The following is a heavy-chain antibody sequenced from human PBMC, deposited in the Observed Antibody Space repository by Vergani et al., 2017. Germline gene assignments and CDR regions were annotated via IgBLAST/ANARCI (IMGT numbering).Heavy chain of an antibody. CDR2: INPNSGGT. J-gene: IGHJ4*02. V-gene: IGHV1-2*02. Sequence: QVQLVQSGAEVKKPGASVKVSCKASGYTFTGYYMHWVRQSPGQGLEWMGWINPNSGGTNYEQKFQGRVTMTRETSISTAYMELSRLRSDDTAVYYCARDYPPTYYYDSSGSTGVDYWGQGTLVTVSS. CDR1: GYTFTGYY. CDR3: ARDYPPTYYYDSSGSTGVDY. D-gene: IGHD3-22*01.